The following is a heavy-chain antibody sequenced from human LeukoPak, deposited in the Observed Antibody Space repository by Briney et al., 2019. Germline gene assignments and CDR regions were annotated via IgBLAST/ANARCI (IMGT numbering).Heavy chain of an antibody. J-gene: IGHJ4*02. Sequence: SETLSLTCAVYGGSFSGYYWSWIRQPSGKGLEWIGEINHSGSTNYNPSLKSRVTISVDTSKNQFSLKLSSVTAADTAVYYCARRRNIVVVVAATPFDYWGQGTLVTVSS. CDR3: ARRRNIVVVVAATPFDY. D-gene: IGHD2-15*01. V-gene: IGHV4-34*01. CDR1: GGSFSGYY. CDR2: INHSGST.